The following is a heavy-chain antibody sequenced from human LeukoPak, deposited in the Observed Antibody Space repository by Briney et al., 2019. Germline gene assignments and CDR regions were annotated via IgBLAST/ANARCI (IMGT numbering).Heavy chain of an antibody. Sequence: GGSLRLSWAASGXTFSSYGVSWVRQAPGKGLERVSAISGSGSNTYYADSVKGRFTISRDSSKNTMYLQMNSLRAEDTAVYFCAKSRGYSRDGFDIWGQGTMVTVSS. D-gene: IGHD4-23*01. J-gene: IGHJ3*02. V-gene: IGHV3-23*01. CDR2: ISGSGSNT. CDR3: AKSRGYSRDGFDI. CDR1: GXTFSSYG.